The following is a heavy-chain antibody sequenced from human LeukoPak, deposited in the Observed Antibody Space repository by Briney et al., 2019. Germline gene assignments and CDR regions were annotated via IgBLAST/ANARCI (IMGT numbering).Heavy chain of an antibody. Sequence: SEILSLTCTVSGGSISSYYWSWIRQPAGKGLQRIGRIYISGSTNYNPSLKSRVTMSVDTSKNQFSLKLSSVTAADTAVYYCARYYDSSGYNWFDPWGQGTLVTVSS. V-gene: IGHV4-4*07. CDR2: IYISGST. CDR3: ARYYDSSGYNWFDP. D-gene: IGHD3-22*01. J-gene: IGHJ5*02. CDR1: GGSISSYY.